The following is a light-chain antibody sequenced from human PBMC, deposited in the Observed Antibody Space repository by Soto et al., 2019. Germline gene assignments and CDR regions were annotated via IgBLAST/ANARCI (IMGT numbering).Light chain of an antibody. J-gene: IGLJ3*02. CDR2: SNN. V-gene: IGLV1-44*01. Sequence: QLVLTQPPSASGTPGQRVTISCSGSSSNIGSNSVNWYQQLPGTAPKLLIYSNNQRPSGVPDRFSGSKSGTSASLAISGLQSDDEADYYCAVWDDSLNGLWVFGGGTKLTVL. CDR1: SSNIGSNS. CDR3: AVWDDSLNGLWV.